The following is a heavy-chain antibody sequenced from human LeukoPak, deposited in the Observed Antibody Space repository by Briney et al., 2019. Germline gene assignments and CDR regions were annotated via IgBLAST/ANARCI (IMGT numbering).Heavy chain of an antibody. CDR3: ARGGDGYYDSSGYYYPTNSDY. D-gene: IGHD3-22*01. Sequence: GGSLRLSCAASGFTFSSYSMNWVRQAPGKGLEWVSSISSSSSYIYYADSVKGRFTISRDNAKNSLYLQMNSLRAEDTAVYYCARGGDGYYDSSGYYYPTNSDYWGQGILVTVSS. CDR2: ISSSSSYI. J-gene: IGHJ4*02. V-gene: IGHV3-21*01. CDR1: GFTFSSYS.